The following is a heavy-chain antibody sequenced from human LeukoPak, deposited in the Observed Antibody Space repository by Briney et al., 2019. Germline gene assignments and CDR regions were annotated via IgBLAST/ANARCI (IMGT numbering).Heavy chain of an antibody. Sequence: GGSLRLSCAASGFIFSAYSMNWVRQAPGKGLEWVSSITDTSAYIKYADSMKGRFTISRDNAKNSLYLQMNNLRAEDTAVYYCARVWTSAYAVDFWGQGILVTASS. CDR3: ARVWTSAYAVDF. D-gene: IGHD5-12*01. V-gene: IGHV3-21*01. CDR1: GFIFSAYS. J-gene: IGHJ4*02. CDR2: ITDTSAYI.